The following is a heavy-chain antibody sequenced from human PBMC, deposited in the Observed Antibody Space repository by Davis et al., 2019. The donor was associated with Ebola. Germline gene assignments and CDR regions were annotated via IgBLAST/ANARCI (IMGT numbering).Heavy chain of an antibody. Sequence: MPSETLSLTCTVSGGSVSSGSYYWSWIRQPPGKGLEWIGYIYYSGSTNYNPYLKSRVTISVDTSKNQFSLKLSSVTAADTAVYYCARHGRAWFDPWGQGTLVTVSS. CDR3: ARHGRAWFDP. CDR2: IYYSGST. J-gene: IGHJ5*02. V-gene: IGHV4-61*01. D-gene: IGHD1-26*01. CDR1: GGSVSSGSYY.